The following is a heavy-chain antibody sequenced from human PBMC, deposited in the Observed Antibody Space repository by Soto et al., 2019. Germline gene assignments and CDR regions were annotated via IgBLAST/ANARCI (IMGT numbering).Heavy chain of an antibody. D-gene: IGHD5-18*01. V-gene: IGHV2-26*01. CDR1: GFSLNNDRMG. Sequence: QVTLKESGPVRVKPTETLTLTCSVSGFSLNNDRMGVSWIRQPPGKALEWLAHIISIDDISYSPSLKGRLTISKDTSGRQVVLTLTNMDPVDTATYFCARTTARYSYGRDGPFYYYSGMDVWGQGTAVTVSS. CDR3: ARTTARYSYGRDGPFYYYSGMDV. J-gene: IGHJ6*02. CDR2: IISIDDI.